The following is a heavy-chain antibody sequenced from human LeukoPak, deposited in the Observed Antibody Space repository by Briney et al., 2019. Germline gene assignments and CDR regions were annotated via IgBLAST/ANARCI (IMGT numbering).Heavy chain of an antibody. D-gene: IGHD1-1*01. J-gene: IGHJ4*02. CDR2: TSAHNDDT. Sequence: GASVKVSCKASGYTFTSYGISWVRQAPGQGLEWMGWTSAHNDDTNYAETLQGRRTMTTDISTSTAYMELTSLRSDDTAVYYCARDWDSRNDYFDPWGQGTLVIVSS. CDR3: ARDWDSRNDYFDP. CDR1: GYTFTSYG. V-gene: IGHV1-18*01.